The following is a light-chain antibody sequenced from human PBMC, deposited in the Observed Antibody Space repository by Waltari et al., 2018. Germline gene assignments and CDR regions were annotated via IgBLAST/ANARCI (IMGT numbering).Light chain of an antibody. CDR1: QSVLYSSNNKNY. V-gene: IGKV4-1*01. Sequence: DIVMTQSPDSLAVSLGERAPINCKSSQSVLYSSNNKNYLAWYQQKPGQPPKLLIYWASTRESGVPDRFSGSGSGTDFTLTISSLQAEDVAVYYCQQYYSTPPTFGPGTKVDIK. CDR2: WAS. J-gene: IGKJ3*01. CDR3: QQYYSTPPT.